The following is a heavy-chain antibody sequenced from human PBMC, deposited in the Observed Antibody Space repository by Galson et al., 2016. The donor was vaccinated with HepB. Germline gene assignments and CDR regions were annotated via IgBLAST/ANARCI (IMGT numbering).Heavy chain of an antibody. CDR2: INPNSGAA. Sequence: SVKVSCKASGYTFSGYYLHWVRQAPGQGLEWMGRINPNSGAANFAQKFQGRVTMTRDTSITTVDIELSSLTSDDTAVYSCARGRDYRGRRGFDYWGQGTLVTVSS. CDR1: GYTFSGYY. V-gene: IGHV1-2*06. J-gene: IGHJ4*02. CDR3: ARGRDYRGRRGFDY. D-gene: IGHD3-10*01.